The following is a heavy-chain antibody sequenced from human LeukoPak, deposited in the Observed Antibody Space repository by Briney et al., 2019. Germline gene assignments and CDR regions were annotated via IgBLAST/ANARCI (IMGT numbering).Heavy chain of an antibody. V-gene: IGHV4-61*02. J-gene: IGHJ4*02. CDR3: AMRERLAAAFDY. D-gene: IGHD6-13*01. CDR2: IYTSGST. CDR1: GGSISSASYY. Sequence: SQTLSLTCTVSGGSISSASYYWSWIRQPAGKGLEWIGRIYTSGSTNYNPSLKSRVTISVDTSKNQFSLKLSSVTAADTAVYYCAMRERLAAAFDYWGQGTLATVSS.